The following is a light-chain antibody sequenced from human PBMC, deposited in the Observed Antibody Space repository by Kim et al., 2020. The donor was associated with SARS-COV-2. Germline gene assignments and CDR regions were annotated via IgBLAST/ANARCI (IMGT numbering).Light chain of an antibody. V-gene: IGKV1-39*01. CDR1: DTVVTY. CDR3: QQTYRLSS. J-gene: IGKJ2*01. CDR2: GAS. Sequence: GDRVTITCRASDTVVTYLNWYQQKPGKAPKLLIYGASKLQTGVPSRFSGSAYGTHFTLTISSLQPDDFATYYCQQTYRLSSFGAGTKLE.